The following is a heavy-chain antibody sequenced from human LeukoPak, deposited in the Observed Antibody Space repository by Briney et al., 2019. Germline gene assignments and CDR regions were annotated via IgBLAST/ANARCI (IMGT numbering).Heavy chain of an antibody. Sequence: GGSLRLSCAASGFTFSSYGMHWVRQAPGKGLEWVAFIRYDGSNKYYADSVKGRFTISRDNSKNTLYLQMNSLRVEDTAVYYCAREYSSSSGRAFDIWGQGTMVTVSS. V-gene: IGHV3-30*02. CDR2: IRYDGSNK. CDR1: GFTFSSYG. CDR3: AREYSSSSGRAFDI. D-gene: IGHD6-6*01. J-gene: IGHJ3*02.